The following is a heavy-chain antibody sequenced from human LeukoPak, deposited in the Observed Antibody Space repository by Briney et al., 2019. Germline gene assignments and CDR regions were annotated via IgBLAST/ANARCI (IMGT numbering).Heavy chain of an antibody. CDR2: IIPIFGTA. CDR3: ARVLYFDWFPQNAFDI. Sequence: SVKVSCKASGGTFSSYAISWVRQAPGQGLEWMGGIIPIFGTANYAQKFQGRVTITADESTSTAYMELSSLRSEDTAVYYCARVLYFDWFPQNAFDIWGQGTMVTVSS. CDR1: GGTFSSYA. V-gene: IGHV1-69*13. D-gene: IGHD3-9*01. J-gene: IGHJ3*02.